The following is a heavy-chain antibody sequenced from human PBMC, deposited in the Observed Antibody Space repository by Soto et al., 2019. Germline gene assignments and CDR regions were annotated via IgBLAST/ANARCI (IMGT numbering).Heavy chain of an antibody. D-gene: IGHD6-13*01. V-gene: IGHV4-31*03. CDR2: IYYSGST. Sequence: PSETLSLTCTVSGGSISSGGYYWSWIRQNPGKGLEWIGYIYYSGSTYYNPSLKSRVTISVDTSKNQFSLKLSSVTAADTAVYYCARGSFERAAGTFGGYYFEYWGQETLFTVSS. CDR3: ARGSFERAAGTFGGYYFEY. CDR1: GGSISSGGYY. J-gene: IGHJ4*02.